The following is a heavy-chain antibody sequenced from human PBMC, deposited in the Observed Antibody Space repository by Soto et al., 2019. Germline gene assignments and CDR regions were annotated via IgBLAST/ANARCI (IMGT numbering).Heavy chain of an antibody. Sequence: PXESLSLSCADSGFMVSSYSMSWVRQTPGKGLEWVAAITATGDRTYYADSVTGRFTISRDNSKKTHYLQMTSLRAEDTAMYYCATMNGYFEYWGQGTPVTVSS. CDR2: ITATGDRT. D-gene: IGHD3-22*01. CDR1: GFMVSSYS. J-gene: IGHJ4*02. CDR3: ATMNGYFEY. V-gene: IGHV3-23*01.